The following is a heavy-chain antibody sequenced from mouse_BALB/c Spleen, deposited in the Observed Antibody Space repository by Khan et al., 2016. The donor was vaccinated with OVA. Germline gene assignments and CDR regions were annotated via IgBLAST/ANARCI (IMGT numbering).Heavy chain of an antibody. CDR3: TRLAYYYDSEGFAY. V-gene: IGHV5-6*01. Sequence: VELVESGGDLVKPGGSLKLSCAASGFTFSTYGMSWVRQTPDKRLEWVATVSTGGGYTYSPDSVKGRFTISSDNAKNTLYLQMSGLKSEDTAMFYCTRLAYYYDSEGFAYWGQGTLVTVSA. CDR2: VSTGGGYT. J-gene: IGHJ3*01. D-gene: IGHD1-1*01. CDR1: GFTFSTYG.